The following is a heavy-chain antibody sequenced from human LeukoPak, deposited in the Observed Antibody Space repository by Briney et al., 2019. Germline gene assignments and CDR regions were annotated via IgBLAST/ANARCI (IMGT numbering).Heavy chain of an antibody. D-gene: IGHD2-2*01. J-gene: IGHJ6*02. V-gene: IGHV4-34*01. CDR3: ARGGTYQLLWGNYYYYYGMDV. CDR2: INHSGST. Sequence: SETLSLTCAVYGGSFSGYYWSWIRQPPGKGLEWLGEINHSGSTNYNPSLKSRVTISVDTSKNQFSLKLSSVTAADTAVYYCARGGTYQLLWGNYYYYYGMDVWGQGTTVTVSS. CDR1: GGSFSGYY.